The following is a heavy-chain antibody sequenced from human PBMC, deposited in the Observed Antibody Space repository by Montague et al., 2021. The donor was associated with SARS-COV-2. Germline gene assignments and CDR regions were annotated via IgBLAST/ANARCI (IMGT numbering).Heavy chain of an antibody. D-gene: IGHD4-17*01. Sequence: SETLSLTCTVSGGSIGTYSWNWIRQSQGKGMEWLCYIYYTGSTKYSPSLKSRVTISMDTSRDQLSLRLKSVTAADTAVYYCARDNYGDWGYYGLDVWGQGTTVIVSS. CDR2: IYYTGST. V-gene: IGHV4-59*01. CDR1: GGSIGTYS. J-gene: IGHJ6*02. CDR3: ARDNYGDWGYYGLDV.